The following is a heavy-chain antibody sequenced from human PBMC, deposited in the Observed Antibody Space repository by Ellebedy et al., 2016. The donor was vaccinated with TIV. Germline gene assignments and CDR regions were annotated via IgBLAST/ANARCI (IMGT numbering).Heavy chain of an antibody. Sequence: ASVKVSCKASGYTFTTYGISWVRQAPGQGLEWMGWISAYNGNTNYAQKLQGRVTMTTDTSTSTAYMEQRSLRSDDTAVYYCARDGQGYCSSSSCSALIDYWGQGTLVTVSS. J-gene: IGHJ4*02. CDR3: ARDGQGYCSSSSCSALIDY. V-gene: IGHV1-18*04. CDR2: ISAYNGNT. D-gene: IGHD2-2*01. CDR1: GYTFTTYG.